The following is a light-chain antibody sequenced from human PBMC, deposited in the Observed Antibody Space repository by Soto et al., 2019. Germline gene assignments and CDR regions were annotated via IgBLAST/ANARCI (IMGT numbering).Light chain of an antibody. CDR1: QDIGND. CDR2: DTY. V-gene: IGKV1-6*01. Sequence: AIQMTQSPSSLSASVGDRVTITCRASQDIGNDLGWYQQKPGKAPKVLIYDTYTLQNGVPSRFSGSRSGTDFTLTISSLQPEDIATYYCLQDNMYPLTVGGGTKVDSK. J-gene: IGKJ4*01. CDR3: LQDNMYPLT.